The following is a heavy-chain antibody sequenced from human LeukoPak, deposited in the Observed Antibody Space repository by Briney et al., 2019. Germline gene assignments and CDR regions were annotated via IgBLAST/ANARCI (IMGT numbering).Heavy chain of an antibody. CDR1: GFTFSRNG. CDR2: IYYDGSNK. Sequence: PGRSLRLSCAASGFTFSRNGMHWVRQAPGKGLEWVALIYYDGSNKYYVDSGKGRFTISRDNSKNMLYLQMNSLRAEDTAVYYCARDLLYSGSYSWYFDLWGRGIPVTVSS. D-gene: IGHD1-26*01. CDR3: ARDLLYSGSYSWYFDL. V-gene: IGHV3-33*01. J-gene: IGHJ2*01.